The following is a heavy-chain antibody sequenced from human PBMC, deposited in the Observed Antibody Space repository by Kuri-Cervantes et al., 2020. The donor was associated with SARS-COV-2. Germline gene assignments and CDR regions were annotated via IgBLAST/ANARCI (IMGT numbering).Heavy chain of an antibody. CDR3: ARDMTYYYGMDV. CDR2: IDPSDSYT. Sequence: GGSLRLSCKGSGYSFTSYWIGWVRQMPGKGLEWMGRIDPSDSYTNYSPSFQGHVTISADKSISTAYLQWSSLKASDTAMYYCARDMTYYYGMDVWGQGTTVTVSS. V-gene: IGHV5-10-1*01. CDR1: GYSFTSYW. J-gene: IGHJ6*02.